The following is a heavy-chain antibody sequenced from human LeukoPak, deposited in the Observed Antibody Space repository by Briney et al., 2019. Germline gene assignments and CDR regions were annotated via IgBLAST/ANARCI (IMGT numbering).Heavy chain of an antibody. V-gene: IGHV1-69*13. J-gene: IGHJ6*03. Sequence: GASVKVSCKASGGTFSSYVISWVRQAPGQGLEWMGGIIPMFGTANYAQKFQGRVTITADESTSSAYMELSSLRSEDTAVYYCAILCIESGGISSLDYMDVWGKGTTVTISS. CDR3: AILCIESGGISSLDYMDV. CDR1: GGTFSSYV. D-gene: IGHD2-15*01. CDR2: IIPMFGTA.